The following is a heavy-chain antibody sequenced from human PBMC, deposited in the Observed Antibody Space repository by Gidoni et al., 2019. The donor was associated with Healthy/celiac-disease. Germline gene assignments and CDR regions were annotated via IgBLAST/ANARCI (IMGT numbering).Heavy chain of an antibody. D-gene: IGHD4-17*01. Sequence: QVQLVESGGGVVQPGRSLRISCAASGFTFSSYGMHWVRQAPGKGLEWVAVISYDGSNKYYADSVKGRFTISRDNSKNTLYLQMNSLRAEDTAVYYCAKDSHDYGDSYFDLWGRGTLVTVSS. CDR1: GFTFSSYG. CDR3: AKDSHDYGDSYFDL. J-gene: IGHJ2*01. V-gene: IGHV3-30*18. CDR2: ISYDGSNK.